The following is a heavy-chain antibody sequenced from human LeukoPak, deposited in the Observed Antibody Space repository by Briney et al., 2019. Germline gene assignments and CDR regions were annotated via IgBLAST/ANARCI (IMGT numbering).Heavy chain of an antibody. J-gene: IGHJ4*02. V-gene: IGHV3-23*01. CDR2: ISWSGGDT. D-gene: IGHD6-19*01. CDR1: GFTYSTDA. CDR3: ARDSSGWSKNY. Sequence: GGSLRLSCAPSGFTYSTDAMTWVRQAPGKGLQWVSAISWSGGDTYYEDSVKGRFTVSRDNSKNMMYLQMNSLGVEDTAVYYCARDSSGWSKNYWGQGTLVTVSS.